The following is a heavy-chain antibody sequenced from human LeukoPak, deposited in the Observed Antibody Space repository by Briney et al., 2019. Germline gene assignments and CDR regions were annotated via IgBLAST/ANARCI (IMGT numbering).Heavy chain of an antibody. CDR2: ITPIFGTA. J-gene: IGHJ4*02. V-gene: IGHV1-69*05. CDR1: GGTFSSYA. Sequence: ASVKVSCKASGGTFSSYAISWVRQAPGQGLEWMGGITPIFGTANYAQKFQGRVTMSRDTSTSTVYMDLNSLRSEDTAVYYCASDAEDYDYVWGSYHYPDYWGQGTLVTVSS. D-gene: IGHD3-16*02. CDR3: ASDAEDYDYVWGSYHYPDY.